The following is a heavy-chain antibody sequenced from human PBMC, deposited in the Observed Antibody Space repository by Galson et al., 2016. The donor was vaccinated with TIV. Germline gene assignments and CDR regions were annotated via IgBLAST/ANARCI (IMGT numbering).Heavy chain of an antibody. V-gene: IGHV3-33*01. CDR3: ARDQNYYDSSGYHLGRWDGGCDI. CDR1: GLTFSSYG. CDR2: IWYDGSKK. J-gene: IGHJ3*02. Sequence: SLRLSCAASGLTFSSYGMHWVRQAPGKGLEWVAGIWYDGSKKNYADSVKGRFTISRDNSKNTVYLQMDSLRAEDTAVYYCARDQNYYDSSGYHLGRWDGGCDIWGQGTMVTVSS. D-gene: IGHD3-22*01.